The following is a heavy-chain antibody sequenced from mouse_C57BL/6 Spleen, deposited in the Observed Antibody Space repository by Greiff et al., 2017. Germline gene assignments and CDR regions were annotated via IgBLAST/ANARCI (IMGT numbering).Heavy chain of an antibody. CDR2: SYPGDGDT. Sequence: VQVVESGPELVKPGASVKISCKASGYAFSSSWMNWVKQRPGKGLEWIGRSYPGDGDTNYNGKFKGKATLTADKTASTAYMQLSSLTSEDSAVYFCARDSQLVSFDYWGQGTTLTVSS. D-gene: IGHD4-1*02. J-gene: IGHJ2*01. V-gene: IGHV1-82*01. CDR1: GYAFSSSW. CDR3: ARDSQLVSFDY.